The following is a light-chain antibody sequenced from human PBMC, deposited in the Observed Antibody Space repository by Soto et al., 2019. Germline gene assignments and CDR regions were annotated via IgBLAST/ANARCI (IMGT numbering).Light chain of an antibody. Sequence: EIVLTQSPGTLSLSPGERATLSCRASQSVSSSSLAWYQQKPGQAPRLLIYGASSRATGIPDIFSGSGSGTDFTLTISRLEPEDFAVYYCQQYGTSPWTFGQGTKVELK. J-gene: IGKJ1*01. CDR1: QSVSSSS. CDR2: GAS. CDR3: QQYGTSPWT. V-gene: IGKV3-20*01.